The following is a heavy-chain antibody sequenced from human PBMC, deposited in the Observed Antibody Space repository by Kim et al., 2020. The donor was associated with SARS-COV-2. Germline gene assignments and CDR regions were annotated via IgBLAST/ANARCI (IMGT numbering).Heavy chain of an antibody. J-gene: IGHJ4*02. D-gene: IGHD1-26*01. V-gene: IGHV3-48*03. Sequence: ADSVKGRFTTTSNTAKNALYLQMNSLRAEDTAVYYCASFSGSYSGYFDYWGQGTLVTVSS. CDR3: ASFSGSYSGYFDY.